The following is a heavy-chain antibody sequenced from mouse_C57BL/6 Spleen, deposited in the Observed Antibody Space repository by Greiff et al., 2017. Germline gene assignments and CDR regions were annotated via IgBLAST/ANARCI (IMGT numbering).Heavy chain of an antibody. D-gene: IGHD3-3*01. V-gene: IGHV1-80*01. CDR2: IYPGDGDT. J-gene: IGHJ2*01. CDR3: ARGGLAHYFDY. CDR1: GYAFSSYW. Sequence: QVHVKQSGAELVKPGASVKISCKASGYAFSSYWMNWVKQRPGKGLEWIGQIYPGDGDTNYNGKFKGKATLTADKSSSTAYMQLSSLTSEDSAVYFCARGGLAHYFDYWGQGTTLTGSS.